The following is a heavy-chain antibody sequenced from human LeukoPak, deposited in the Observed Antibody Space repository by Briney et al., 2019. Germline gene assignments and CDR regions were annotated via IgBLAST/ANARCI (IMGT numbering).Heavy chain of an antibody. J-gene: IGHJ5*02. CDR1: GYTFTGYY. CDR2: INPNTGGT. V-gene: IGHV1-2*02. D-gene: IGHD5-18*01. CDR3: AREGDSALDTNWFDP. Sequence: SVKVSCKAAGYTFTGYYIHWVRQAPGQGLEWMGWINPNTGGTEYAQKFQGRVTMTRDTSISTAYMELSRLKSDDTAIYYCAREGDSALDTNWFDPWGQGTLVTVSS.